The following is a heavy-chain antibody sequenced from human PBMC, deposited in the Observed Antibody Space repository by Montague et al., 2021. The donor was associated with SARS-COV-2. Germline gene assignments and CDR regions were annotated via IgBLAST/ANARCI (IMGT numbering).Heavy chain of an antibody. CDR3: ARAQIFEVVTFYHGLDV. D-gene: IGHD3-3*01. CDR1: GFSFNNYA. V-gene: IGHV3-30*04. CDR2: ISYEGSIT. J-gene: IGHJ6*02. Sequence: SLRLSCAASGFSFNNYAMHWVRQAPGKGLEWVALISYEGSITHYTDSLKGRFTISRDSSKNTLYLQMKSLRVEDTAVYLCARAQIFEVVTFYHGLDVWGQGTTVTVSS.